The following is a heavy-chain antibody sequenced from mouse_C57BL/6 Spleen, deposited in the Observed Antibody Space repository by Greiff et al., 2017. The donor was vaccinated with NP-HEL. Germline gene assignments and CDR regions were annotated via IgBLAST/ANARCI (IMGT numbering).Heavy chain of an antibody. D-gene: IGHD2-4*01. J-gene: IGHJ1*03. CDR3: ARGDYDTLWYFDV. CDR1: GYTFTSYG. Sequence: QVQLQQSGAELARPGASVKLSCKASGYTFTSYGISWVKQRTGQGLEWIGEIYPRSGNTYYNEKFKGKATLTADKSSSTAYMELRSLTSEDSAVYFCARGDYDTLWYFDVWGTGTTVTVSS. CDR2: IYPRSGNT. V-gene: IGHV1-81*01.